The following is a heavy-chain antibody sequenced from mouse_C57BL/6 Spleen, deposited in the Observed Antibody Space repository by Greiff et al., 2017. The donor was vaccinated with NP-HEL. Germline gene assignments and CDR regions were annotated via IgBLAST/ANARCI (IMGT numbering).Heavy chain of an antibody. J-gene: IGHJ2*01. V-gene: IGHV1-26*01. CDR1: GYTFTDYY. D-gene: IGHD4-1*01. Sequence: EVQLQQSGPELVKPGASVKISCKASGYTFTDYYMNWVKQSHGKSLEWIGDINPNNGGTSYNQKFKGKATLTVDKSSSTAYMELRSLTSEDSAVYYCASPNGDFDYWGQGTTLTVSS. CDR2: INPNNGGT. CDR3: ASPNGDFDY.